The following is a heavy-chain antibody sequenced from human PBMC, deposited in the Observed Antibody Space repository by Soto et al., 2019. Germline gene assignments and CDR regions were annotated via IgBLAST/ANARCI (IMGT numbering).Heavy chain of an antibody. CDR3: SRGAGDFSGPDSFDI. J-gene: IGHJ3*02. CDR1: GDSIIRSF. V-gene: IGHV4-59*01. D-gene: IGHD4-17*01. CDR2: ISDSGVT. Sequence: QVQLQESGPRLVKSSETLSLVCSVSGDSIIRSFWGWIRQSPGKGLEYIGYISDSGVTDYDPSLKWPMTILLVTSKNQFSLLLMSVTAADTSVYYCSRGAGDFSGPDSFDIWGQGTMVTVSS.